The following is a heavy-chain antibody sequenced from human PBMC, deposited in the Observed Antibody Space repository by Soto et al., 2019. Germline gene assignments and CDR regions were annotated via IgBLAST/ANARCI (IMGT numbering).Heavy chain of an antibody. CDR2: IIANGGTT. CDR3: AREAPWYSSGWLYYFDY. CDR1: GFTFSNYG. J-gene: IGHJ4*02. Sequence: PGGSLSLSCSGSGFTFSNYGMHWVRQAPGKGLEFVSAIIANGGTTYYADSVRGRFTISRDNSKNTLYLQMSSLRAEDTAVYYCAREAPWYSSGWLYYFDYWGQGTLVTVSS. D-gene: IGHD6-19*01. V-gene: IGHV3-64D*06.